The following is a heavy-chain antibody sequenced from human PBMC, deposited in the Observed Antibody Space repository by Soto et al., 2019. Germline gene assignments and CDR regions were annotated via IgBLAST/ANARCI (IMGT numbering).Heavy chain of an antibody. CDR2: IYWNDDK. J-gene: IGHJ4*02. CDR3: AHSPWGAAPDY. Sequence: SGPTLVNPTQTLTLTCTFSGFSLSTSQVGVGWIRQPPGKALEWLALIYWNDDKLYRPSLQSRLTITKDTSKNQVVLTMTNMDPVDTATYYCAHSPWGAAPDYWGQGTPVTVSS. CDR1: GFSLSTSQVG. V-gene: IGHV2-5*01. D-gene: IGHD3-16*01.